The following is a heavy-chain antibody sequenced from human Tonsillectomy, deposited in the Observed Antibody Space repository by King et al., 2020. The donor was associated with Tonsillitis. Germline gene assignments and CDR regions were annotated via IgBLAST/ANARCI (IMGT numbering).Heavy chain of an antibody. J-gene: IGHJ4*02. V-gene: IGHV1-69*04. CDR2: IIPILGIG. CDR3: AREFSGSSAEWV. Sequence: QLVQSGAEVKKPGSSVKVSCKASGGTFSNYAISWVRQAPGQGLEWMGRIIPILGIGNYAQKFQGRVTITADKSTTTAYMELSSLRSEDTAVYYCAREFSGSSAEWVWVQGTLVTVSS. D-gene: IGHD6-6*01. CDR1: GGTFSNYA.